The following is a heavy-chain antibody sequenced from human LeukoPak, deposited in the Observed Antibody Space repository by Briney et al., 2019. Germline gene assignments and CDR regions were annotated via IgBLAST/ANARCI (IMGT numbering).Heavy chain of an antibody. Sequence: SVKVSCKASGGTFSSYAISWVRQAPGQGLEWMGGIIPIFGTANYAQKFQGRVTITADESTSTAYMELSSLRSEDTAVYYCARDQSQLLWFGELSYELDYWGQGTLVTVSS. D-gene: IGHD3-10*01. CDR3: ARDQSQLLWFGELSYELDY. CDR1: GGTFSSYA. J-gene: IGHJ4*02. CDR2: IIPIFGTA. V-gene: IGHV1-69*13.